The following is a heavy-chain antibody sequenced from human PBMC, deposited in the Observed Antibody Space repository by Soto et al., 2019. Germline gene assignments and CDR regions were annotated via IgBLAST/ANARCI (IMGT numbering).Heavy chain of an antibody. CDR3: ASSLPFSGYGDSPESSHH. D-gene: IGHD4-17*01. J-gene: IGHJ1*01. CDR2: IYYSGST. V-gene: IGHV4-31*03. Sequence: SETLSLTCTVSGGSISSGGYYWSWIRQHPGKGLEWIGYIYYSGSTYYNPSLKSRVTISVDTSKNQFSLKLSSVTAADTAVYYCASSLPFSGYGDSPESSHHWGQGTLGTGFS. CDR1: GGSISSGGYY.